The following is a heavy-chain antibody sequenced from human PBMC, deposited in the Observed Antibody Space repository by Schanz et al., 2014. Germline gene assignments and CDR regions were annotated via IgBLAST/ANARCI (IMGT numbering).Heavy chain of an antibody. CDR1: GGSISSSNW. D-gene: IGHD1-26*01. CDR3: ARVTPYSGSHYGGYGMDV. CDR2: IYHSGST. V-gene: IGHV4-4*02. J-gene: IGHJ6*02. Sequence: QVQLQESGPGLVKPSGTLSLTCAVSGGSISSSNWWSWVRQPPGKGLEWIGEIYHSGSTNYNPSLKNRVPILEDRSKNQFSRKGRSGTAADTAVYYCARVTPYSGSHYGGYGMDVWGQGTTVTVSS.